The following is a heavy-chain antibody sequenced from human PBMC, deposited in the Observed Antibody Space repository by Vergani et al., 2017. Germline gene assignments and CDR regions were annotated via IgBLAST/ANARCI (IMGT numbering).Heavy chain of an antibody. J-gene: IGHJ3*02. D-gene: IGHD3-22*01. CDR3: ARARYYYDSSGYYYYAFEI. V-gene: IGHV5-51*01. Sequence: EVQLVQSGAEVKKPGESLKISCKGSGYSFTSYWIGWVRQMPGKGLEWMGIIYPGDSDTRYSPSFQGQVTISADKSISTAYLQWSSLKASNTAMYYCARARYYYDSSGYYYYAFEIWGQGTMVTVSS. CDR2: IYPGDSDT. CDR1: GYSFTSYW.